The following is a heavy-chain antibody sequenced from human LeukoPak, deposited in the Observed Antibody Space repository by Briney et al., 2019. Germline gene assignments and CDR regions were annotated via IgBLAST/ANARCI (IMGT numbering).Heavy chain of an antibody. Sequence: GASVKVSCKASGYTFTAYYMHWVRQAPGQGLEWMGWINPNSGGTNYAQKFQGRVTMTRDTSISTAYMELSRLRSDDTAVYYCARDPGGYSYDFDYWGQGTLVTVSS. CDR3: ARDPGGYSYDFDY. V-gene: IGHV1-2*02. D-gene: IGHD5-18*01. CDR2: INPNSGGT. CDR1: GYTFTAYY. J-gene: IGHJ4*02.